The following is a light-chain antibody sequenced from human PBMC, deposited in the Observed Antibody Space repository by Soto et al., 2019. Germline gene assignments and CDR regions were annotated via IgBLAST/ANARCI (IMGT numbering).Light chain of an antibody. CDR2: DAA. CDR1: HGMRDH. J-gene: IGKJ3*01. Sequence: DIQMTQSTSSLSASVGDRVTLTCKSSHGMRDHLNCYQQKPVKPPKLLFYDAANLQTGVPYRFSRIGSGTDFTFSIINLQPEDIATYFSPHYDNLSHIFGPSTKIDIK. V-gene: IGKV1-33*01. CDR3: PHYDNLSHI.